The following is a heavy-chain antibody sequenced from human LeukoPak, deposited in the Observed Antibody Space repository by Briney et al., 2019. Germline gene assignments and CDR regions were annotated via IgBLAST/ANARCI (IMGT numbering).Heavy chain of an antibody. D-gene: IGHD6-19*01. CDR3: AREGQWLADWFDP. J-gene: IGHJ5*02. Sequence: KPSETLSLTCTVSGGAISGYYWSWVRQPPGRGLEWIVYIHYSGSTNYNPSLKSRVTISVDTSKNQFSLKLTSVTAADTDVYYCAREGQWLADWFDPWGQGTLVTVSS. CDR1: GGAISGYY. V-gene: IGHV4-59*01. CDR2: IHYSGST.